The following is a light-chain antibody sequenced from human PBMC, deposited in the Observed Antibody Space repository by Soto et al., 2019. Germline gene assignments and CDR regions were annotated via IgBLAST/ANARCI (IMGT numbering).Light chain of an antibody. CDR2: DVS. Sequence: QSVLTQPASVSGSPGQSISISCTGTSSDVGGYNYVSWYQHQPGKAPKLVIFDVSGRPSGISNRFSGSKSGNTASLTISGLRPEDEADYYCSSYTDCTLYVFGTGTKVTVL. J-gene: IGLJ1*01. CDR1: SSDVGGYNY. CDR3: SSYTDCTLYV. V-gene: IGLV2-14*03.